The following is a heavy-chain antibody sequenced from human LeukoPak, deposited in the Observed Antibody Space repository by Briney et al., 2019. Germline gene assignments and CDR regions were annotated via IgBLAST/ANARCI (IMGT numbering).Heavy chain of an antibody. V-gene: IGHV4-39*01. D-gene: IGHD3-10*01. CDR1: GGSISSDNW. CDR3: ARHYGP. J-gene: IGHJ4*02. Sequence: SETLSLTCAVSGGSISSDNWWSWIRQPPGKGLEWIGSIYYSGSTYYNPSLKSRVTISVDTSKNQFSLKLNSVTATDTAVYYCARHYGPWGQGTLVTVSS. CDR2: IYYSGST.